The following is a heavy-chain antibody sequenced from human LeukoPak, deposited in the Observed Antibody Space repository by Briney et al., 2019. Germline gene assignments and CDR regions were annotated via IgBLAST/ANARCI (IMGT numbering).Heavy chain of an antibody. CDR3: ARDSYYDSSGYPDY. V-gene: IGHV1-69*01. J-gene: IGHJ4*02. D-gene: IGHD3-22*01. Sequence: GSSVKVSCKASGGTFSSYAISWVRQAPGQGLEWMGGIIPIFGTANYAQKFQGRVTITADESTSTAYMELSSLRSDDTAVYYCARDSYYDSSGYPDYWGQGTLVTVSS. CDR2: IIPIFGTA. CDR1: GGTFSSYA.